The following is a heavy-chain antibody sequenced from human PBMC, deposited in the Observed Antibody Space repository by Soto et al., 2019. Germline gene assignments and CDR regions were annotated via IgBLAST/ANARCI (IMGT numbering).Heavy chain of an antibody. CDR2: ISYDGTIT. CDR1: GFTISNYG. V-gene: IGHV3-30-3*01. CDR3: ATTRVGPCSSSICFSGIFDGMDV. J-gene: IGHJ6*02. D-gene: IGHD2-2*01. Sequence: GGSLRLSCAASGFTISNYGMHWVRQAPGKGLEWVAVISYDGTITYYADSVKGRFTISRDNSKNALYLQMNSLRTEDTAVYYCATTRVGPCSSSICFSGIFDGMDVWGQGTTVTVSS.